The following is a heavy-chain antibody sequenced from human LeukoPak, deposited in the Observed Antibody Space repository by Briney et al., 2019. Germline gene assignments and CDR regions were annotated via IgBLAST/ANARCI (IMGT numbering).Heavy chain of an antibody. CDR1: GNYW. Sequence: TGGSLRLSCAASGNYWMHWVRQTPGRGLVWVARINTDGTIIDYADSVQGRFTISRDNAKNTLYLQMNSLRAEDTALYYCIKDLDFRADCWGQGTLVTVSS. J-gene: IGHJ4*02. CDR2: INTDGTII. V-gene: IGHV3-74*01. CDR3: IKDLDFRADC. D-gene: IGHD2/OR15-2a*01.